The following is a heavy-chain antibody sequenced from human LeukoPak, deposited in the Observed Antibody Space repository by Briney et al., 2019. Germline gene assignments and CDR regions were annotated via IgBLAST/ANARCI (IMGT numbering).Heavy chain of an antibody. D-gene: IGHD2-2*01. J-gene: IGHJ4*02. Sequence: GGSLRLSCAASGFTFSSYAMHWVRQAPGKGLEWVAVISYDGTNKHYADSVKGRFTISRDNSKNTLYLQMNNLRSEDTAMYYCARSYCSSASCPIDYWGQGTLVTVSS. CDR3: ARSYCSSASCPIDY. CDR2: ISYDGTNK. V-gene: IGHV3-30-3*01. CDR1: GFTFSSYA.